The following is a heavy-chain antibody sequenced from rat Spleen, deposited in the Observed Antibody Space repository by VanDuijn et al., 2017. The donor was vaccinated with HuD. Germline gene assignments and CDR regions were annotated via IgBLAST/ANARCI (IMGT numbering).Heavy chain of an antibody. D-gene: IGHD1-2*01. V-gene: IGHV2-72*01. CDR1: GFSLTSNG. J-gene: IGHJ2*01. CDR3: ARSDYSSPYYFDY. Sequence: QVHLKESGPGLMQPSETLSLTCTVSGFSLTSNGVGWVRQPLGKGLVWMGTIWAAGSTNYNSAVQSRLSISRDTSKSQVFLKMNNLQTEDTAMYFCARSDYSSPYYFDYWGQGVMVTVSS. CDR2: IWAAGST.